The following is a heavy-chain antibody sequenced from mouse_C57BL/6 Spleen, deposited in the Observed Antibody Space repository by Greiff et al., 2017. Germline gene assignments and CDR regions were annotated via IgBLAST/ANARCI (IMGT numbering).Heavy chain of an antibody. Sequence: QVQLQQPGAELVKPGASVKMSCKASGYTFTSYWITWVKQRPGQGLEWIGDIYPGSGSTNYNEKFKSKATLTVDTSSSTAYMQLSSLTSEDSAVXYCARITTVVRCAMGYWGQGTSVTVSS. CDR3: ARITTVVRCAMGY. J-gene: IGHJ4*01. CDR2: IYPGSGST. V-gene: IGHV1-55*01. CDR1: GYTFTSYW. D-gene: IGHD1-1*01.